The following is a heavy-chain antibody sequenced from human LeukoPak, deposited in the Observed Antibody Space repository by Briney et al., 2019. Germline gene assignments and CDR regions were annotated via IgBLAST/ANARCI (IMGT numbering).Heavy chain of an antibody. CDR2: IRYDVNNK. CDR1: GFIFSSYG. Sequence: QPGGSLRLSCAASGFIFSSYGMHWVRQAPGKGLEWVAFIRYDVNNKYYADSVKGRFTISRDNSKNTLYLQMNSLRAEDTAVYYCAKDWCGDCYSVDYWGQGTLVTVSS. D-gene: IGHD2-21*02. CDR3: AKDWCGDCYSVDY. J-gene: IGHJ4*02. V-gene: IGHV3-30*02.